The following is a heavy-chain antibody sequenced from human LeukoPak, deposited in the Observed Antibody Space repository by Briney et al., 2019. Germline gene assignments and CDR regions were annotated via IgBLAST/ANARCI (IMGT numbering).Heavy chain of an antibody. CDR1: GYRFSSYW. CDR2: IYPGDSDT. V-gene: IGHV5-51*01. J-gene: IGHJ3*02. Sequence: GASLQISCQGSGYRFSSYWIAWVRQLPGKGLEWMGIIYPGDSDTRYSPSFQGQVTISADKSISTAYLQWSSLKASDTAMYYCARLGYCSGGSCYSRTHDAFDIWGQGTMVTVSS. D-gene: IGHD2-15*01. CDR3: ARLGYCSGGSCYSRTHDAFDI.